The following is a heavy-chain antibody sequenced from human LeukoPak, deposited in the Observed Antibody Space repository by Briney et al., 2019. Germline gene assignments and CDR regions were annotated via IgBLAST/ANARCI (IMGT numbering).Heavy chain of an antibody. J-gene: IGHJ3*02. V-gene: IGHV3-74*01. Sequence: PGGSLRLSCAASGFTFRSYWMHWVRQAPGKGLVWVSRINSDGRSTSYADSVKGRFTISRDNAKNTLYLQMNSLKTEDTAVYYCTRRYNYDSSGYYYVRDAFDIWGQGTMVTVSS. CDR3: TRRYNYDSSGYYYVRDAFDI. CDR1: GFTFRSYW. CDR2: INSDGRST. D-gene: IGHD3-22*01.